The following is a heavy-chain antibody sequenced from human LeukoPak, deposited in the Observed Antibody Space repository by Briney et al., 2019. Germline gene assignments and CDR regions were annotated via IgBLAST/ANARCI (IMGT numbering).Heavy chain of an antibody. D-gene: IGHD1/OR15-1a*01. Sequence: GGSLRLSCATSGFTFSSYAMHWVRQAPGKGLEWVALISYDGINQYYADSVKGRFIISRDNSKNTLYLQLNSLRLEVTAVYYCTLTTFGVVYYFDYWGQGTLVTVSS. V-gene: IGHV3-30*04. CDR1: GFTFSSYA. CDR2: ISYDGINQ. J-gene: IGHJ4*02. CDR3: TLTTFGVVYYFDY.